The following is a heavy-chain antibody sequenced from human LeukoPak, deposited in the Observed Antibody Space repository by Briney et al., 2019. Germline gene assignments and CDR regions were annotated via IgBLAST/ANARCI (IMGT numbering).Heavy chain of an antibody. D-gene: IGHD6-13*01. CDR3: ARGKYSSTPPFDY. CDR2: ISSNGGST. Sequence: PGGSLRLSCAASGFTFSSYAMHWARQAPGKGLEYVSAISSNGGSTYYANSVKGRFTISRDNSKNTLYLQMGSLRAEDMAVYYCARGKYSSTPPFDYWGQGTLVTVSS. V-gene: IGHV3-64*01. J-gene: IGHJ4*02. CDR1: GFTFSSYA.